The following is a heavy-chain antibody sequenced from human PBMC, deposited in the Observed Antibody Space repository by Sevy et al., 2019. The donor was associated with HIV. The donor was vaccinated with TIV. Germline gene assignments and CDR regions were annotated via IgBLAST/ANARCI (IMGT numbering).Heavy chain of an antibody. Sequence: GGSLRLSCAASGFMFSTYAMNWVRQAPGKGLDWVSSIGGSGDSTYYAESVKGRFTISRDNSKNTLYLQMNSLRAEDTAVYYCAKTIAAAGTGYYFDYWGQGTLVTVSS. CDR2: IGGSGDST. J-gene: IGHJ4*02. D-gene: IGHD6-13*01. CDR3: AKTIAAAGTGYYFDY. V-gene: IGHV3-23*01. CDR1: GFMFSTYA.